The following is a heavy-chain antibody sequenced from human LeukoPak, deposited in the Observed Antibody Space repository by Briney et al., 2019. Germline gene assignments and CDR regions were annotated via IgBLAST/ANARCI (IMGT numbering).Heavy chain of an antibody. CDR3: AKYGEAADY. D-gene: IGHD4/OR15-4a*01. V-gene: IGHV3-30*18. J-gene: IGHJ4*02. Sequence: GGSLRLSCAASGFTFSSYGMHWVRQAPGKGLEWVAVMSYDGSNKYYADSVKGRFTISRDNSKNTLYLQMNSLRAEDTAVCYCAKYGEAADYWGQGTLVTVSS. CDR1: GFTFSSYG. CDR2: MSYDGSNK.